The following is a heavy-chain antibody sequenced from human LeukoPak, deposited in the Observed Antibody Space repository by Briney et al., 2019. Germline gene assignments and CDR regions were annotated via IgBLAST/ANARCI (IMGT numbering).Heavy chain of an antibody. Sequence: ASVKVSCKASGYTFTGYYMHWVRQAPGQGLEWMGWINPNSGDTNYAQKFQGRVTMTRDTSISTGYMELSRLTSDDTAMYYCARDRTSGYNWFDPWGQGTLVTVSS. D-gene: IGHD3-22*01. CDR1: GYTFTGYY. V-gene: IGHV1-2*02. CDR2: INPNSGDT. CDR3: ARDRTSGYNWFDP. J-gene: IGHJ5*02.